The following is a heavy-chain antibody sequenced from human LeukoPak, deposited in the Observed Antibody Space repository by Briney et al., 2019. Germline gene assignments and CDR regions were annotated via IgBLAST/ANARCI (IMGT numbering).Heavy chain of an antibody. V-gene: IGHV3-66*04. J-gene: IGHJ4*02. CDR1: SFTVSSSY. D-gene: IGHD3-10*01. CDR3: ARLPSGDY. Sequence: GGSLRLSCAASSFTVSSSYMTWVRQAPGKGLEWVSIIYSGGSTYYADSVKGRFTISTDISKNTLYLQMNSLRAEDTAVYYCARLPSGDYWGQGTLVTVSS. CDR2: IYSGGST.